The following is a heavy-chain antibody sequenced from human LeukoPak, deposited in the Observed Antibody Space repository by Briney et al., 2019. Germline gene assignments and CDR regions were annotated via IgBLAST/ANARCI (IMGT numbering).Heavy chain of an antibody. CDR1: GFTFSSYA. J-gene: IGHJ3*02. D-gene: IGHD3-22*01. V-gene: IGHV3-23*01. Sequence: PGGSLRLSCAASGFTFSSYAMSWVRQAPGKGLEWVSAISGSGGSTYYADSVKGRFTISRDNSKNTLYLQMNSLRAEDTAVYSCAKTKITLIVVANPLSGAFDIWGQGTMVTVSS. CDR3: AKTKITLIVVANPLSGAFDI. CDR2: ISGSGGST.